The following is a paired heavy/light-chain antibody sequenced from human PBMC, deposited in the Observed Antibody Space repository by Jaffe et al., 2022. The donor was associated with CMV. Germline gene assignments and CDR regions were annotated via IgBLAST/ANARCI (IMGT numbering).Light chain of an antibody. V-gene: IGKV1-39*01. J-gene: IGKJ2*01. CDR1: QSISSY. Sequence: DIQMTQSPSSLSASVGDRVTITCRASQSISSYLNWYQQKPGKAPKLLIYAASSLQSGVPSRFSGSGSGTDFTLTISSLQPEDFATYYCQQSYRTPPYTFGQGTKLEIK. CDR3: QQSYRTPPYT. CDR2: AAS.
Heavy chain of an antibody. CDR2: ISSSSSYI. V-gene: IGHV3-21*01. Sequence: EVQLVESGGGLVKPGGSLRLSCAASGFTFSSYSMNWVRQAPGKGLEWVSSISSSSSYIYYANSVKGRFTISRDNAKNSLYLQMNSLRAEDTAVYYCARAEEVFWSGSQRKYDYWGQGTLVTVSS. J-gene: IGHJ4*02. D-gene: IGHD3-3*01. CDR3: ARAEEVFWSGSQRKYDY. CDR1: GFTFSSYS.